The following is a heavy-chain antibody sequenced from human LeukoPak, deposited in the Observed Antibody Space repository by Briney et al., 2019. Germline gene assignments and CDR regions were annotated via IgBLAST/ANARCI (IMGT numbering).Heavy chain of an antibody. Sequence: GGSLRLSCAASGFTFRNAWMSWVRQAPGKGLEWVGRIKSKTDGGTTDYAAPVKGRFTISRDDSKNTLYLQMNSLKTEDTAVYYCSTGFFWEVLVRYWGQGTLVTVSS. V-gene: IGHV3-15*01. CDR1: GFTFRNAW. CDR2: IKSKTDGGTT. CDR3: STGFFWEVLVRY. D-gene: IGHD1-26*01. J-gene: IGHJ4*02.